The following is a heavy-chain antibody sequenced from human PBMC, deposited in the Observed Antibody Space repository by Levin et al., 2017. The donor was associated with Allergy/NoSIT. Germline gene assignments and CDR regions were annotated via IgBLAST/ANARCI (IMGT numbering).Heavy chain of an antibody. Sequence: SCAASGFTFDDYAMHWVQQAPGKGLEWVSAISWSSTNIAYADSVKGRFTISRDNAKNSLYLQMNSLRPEDTALYYCAKDISPLVRGVGDVWGQGTTVTVSS. CDR1: GFTFDDYA. V-gene: IGHV3-9*01. CDR3: AKDISPLVRGVGDV. CDR2: ISWSSTNI. D-gene: IGHD3-10*01. J-gene: IGHJ6*02.